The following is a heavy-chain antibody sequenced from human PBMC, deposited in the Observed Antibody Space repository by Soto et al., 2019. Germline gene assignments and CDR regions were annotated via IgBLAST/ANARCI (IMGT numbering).Heavy chain of an antibody. D-gene: IGHD5-18*01. CDR3: AKDPNQVDTAMVMDV. CDR2: ISYDGSNK. Sequence: GGSLRLSCAASGFTFSSYGMHWVRQAPGKGLEWVAVISYDGSNKYYADSVKGRFTISRDNSKNTLYLQMNSLRAEDTAVYYCAKDPNQVDTAMVMDVWGQGTTVTVSS. J-gene: IGHJ6*02. CDR1: GFTFSSYG. V-gene: IGHV3-30*18.